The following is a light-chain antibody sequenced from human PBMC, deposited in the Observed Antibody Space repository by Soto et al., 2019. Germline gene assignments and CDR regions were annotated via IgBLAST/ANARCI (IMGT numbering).Light chain of an antibody. V-gene: IGKV1-5*01. Sequence: DIQVTQSPSSLSASVGDRVTITCRASQSVTTWLAWYQQKPGKAPKLLIYDASSLESGVPSRFSGSGSGTQFTLTIGSLQPDDFATYYCQQYKSDSQTFGQGTKVDIK. CDR1: QSVTTW. CDR2: DAS. CDR3: QQYKSDSQT. J-gene: IGKJ2*01.